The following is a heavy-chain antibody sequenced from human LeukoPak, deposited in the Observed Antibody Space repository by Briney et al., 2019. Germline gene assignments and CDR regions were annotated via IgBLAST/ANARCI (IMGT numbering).Heavy chain of an antibody. CDR1: GFTFSSYW. J-gene: IGHJ3*02. D-gene: IGHD3-9*01. V-gene: IGHV3-7*01. Sequence: GGSLRLSCAASGFTFSSYWMSWVRQAPGKGLEWVANIKQDGSEKYYVDSVKGRFTISRDNAKNSLYLQMNSLRAEDTAVYYCAREAIRYFDWLLTGDAFDIWGQGTMVTVPS. CDR2: IKQDGSEK. CDR3: AREAIRYFDWLLTGDAFDI.